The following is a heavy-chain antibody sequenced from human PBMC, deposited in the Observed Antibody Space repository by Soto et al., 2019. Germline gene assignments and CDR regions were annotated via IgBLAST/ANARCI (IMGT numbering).Heavy chain of an antibody. D-gene: IGHD1-7*01. J-gene: IGHJ6*02. V-gene: IGHV3-23*01. CDR2: ISGSGGST. CDR3: AKAAAAGTRPLAPLYYYSGMDV. Sequence: GVSLRLSCAASGFTFSSYAMSWVRQAPGKGLEWVSAISGSGGSTYYADSVKGRFTISRDNSKNTLYLQMNSLRAEDTAVYYSAKAAAAGTRPLAPLYYYSGMDVWGQGTTVTVSS. CDR1: GFTFSSYA.